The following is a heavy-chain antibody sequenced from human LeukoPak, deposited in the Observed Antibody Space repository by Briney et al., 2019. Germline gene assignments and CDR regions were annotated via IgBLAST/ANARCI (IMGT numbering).Heavy chain of an antibody. CDR1: GYTFTGYY. D-gene: IGHD2-21*01. CDR2: INPNSGGT. J-gene: IGHJ4*02. Sequence: ASVKVSCKASGYTFTGYYMHWVRQAPGQGLEWMGWINPNSGGTNYAQKFQGRVTVTRDTSISTAYMELSRLRSDDTAVYYCARDLAIVVVLGYWGQGTLVAVSS. V-gene: IGHV1-2*02. CDR3: ARDLAIVVVLGY.